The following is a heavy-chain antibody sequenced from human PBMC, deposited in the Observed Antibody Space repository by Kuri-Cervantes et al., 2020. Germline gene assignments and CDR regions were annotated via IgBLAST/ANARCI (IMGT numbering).Heavy chain of an antibody. CDR1: GFTFSSYG. V-gene: IGHV3-13*01. CDR2: IGTAGDT. CDR3: ARDLDGYNYLGY. Sequence: GGSLRLSCAASGFTFSSYGMHWVRQATGKGLEWVSSIGTAGDTYYSGSVKSRFTISRDNSKNTLYLQMNSLRAEDTAVYYCARDLDGYNYLGYWGQGTLVTVSS. D-gene: IGHD5-24*01. J-gene: IGHJ4*02.